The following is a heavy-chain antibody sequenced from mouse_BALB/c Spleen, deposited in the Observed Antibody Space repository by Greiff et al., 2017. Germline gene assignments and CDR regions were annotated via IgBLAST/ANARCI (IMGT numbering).Heavy chain of an antibody. Sequence: VQLQESGAELVRPGASVTLSCKASGYTFTDYEMHWVKQTPVHGLEWIGAIDPETGGTAYNQKFKGKATLTADKSSSTAYMELRSLTSEDSAVYYCTRWTTYEDYWGQGTTLTVSS. J-gene: IGHJ2*01. CDR3: TRWTTYEDY. CDR1: GYTFTDYE. V-gene: IGHV1-15*01. D-gene: IGHD5-5*01. CDR2: IDPETGGT.